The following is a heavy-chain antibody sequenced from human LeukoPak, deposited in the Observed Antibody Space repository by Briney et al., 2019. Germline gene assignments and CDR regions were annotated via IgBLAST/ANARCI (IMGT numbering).Heavy chain of an antibody. V-gene: IGHV4-59*01. CDR1: GDSISTYY. J-gene: IGHJ4*02. CDR2: IYYSGST. CDR3: ARGPTSGYNYGYDY. Sequence: SETLSLTCTVPGDSISTYYWSWIRQPPEKGLEWIGYIYYSGSTNYNPSLKSRVTISVDTSKNQFSLKVSSVTAADTAVYYCARGPTSGYNYGYDYWGQGTLVTASS. D-gene: IGHD5-18*01.